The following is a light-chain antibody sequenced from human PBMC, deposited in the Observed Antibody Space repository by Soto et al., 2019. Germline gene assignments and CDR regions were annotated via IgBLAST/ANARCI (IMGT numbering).Light chain of an antibody. CDR3: QQYYSAPLT. CDR2: WAS. Sequence: DIVMTQSPDSLVVSLGERATINCKSSQSVFYNSNKKNYLAWYQQKLGQPPKLLIYWASTRESGVPDRFTGSGSGTDFTLTISSLQAEDVAAYYCQQYYSAPLTFGGGTKVEIK. J-gene: IGKJ4*01. V-gene: IGKV4-1*01. CDR1: QSVFYNSNKKNY.